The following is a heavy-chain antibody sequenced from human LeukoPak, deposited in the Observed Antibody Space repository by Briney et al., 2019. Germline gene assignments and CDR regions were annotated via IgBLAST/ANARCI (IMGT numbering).Heavy chain of an antibody. V-gene: IGHV1-2*02. CDR1: GYTFTSYG. CDR2: INPNSGGT. CDR3: ARTPSFDY. Sequence: GASVKVSCKASGYTFTSYGISWVRQAPGQGLEWMGWINPNSGGTNYAQKFQGRVTMTRDTSISTAYMELSRLRSDDTAVYYCARTPSFDYWGQGTLVTVSS. J-gene: IGHJ4*02.